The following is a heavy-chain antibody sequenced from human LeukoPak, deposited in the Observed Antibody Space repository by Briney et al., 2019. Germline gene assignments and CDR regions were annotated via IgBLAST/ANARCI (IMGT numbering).Heavy chain of an antibody. CDR1: GFTFSAYG. D-gene: IGHD3-22*01. V-gene: IGHV3-30*02. CDR3: ARALYDSSGYCLDY. J-gene: IGHJ4*02. CDR2: IRYDGSIK. Sequence: GGSLRLSCAASGFTFSAYGMHWVRQGPGKGLEWVTYIRYDGSIKYYIDSVKGRFTISRDNSKNTLYLQMNSLRAEDTAVYYCARALYDSSGYCLDYWGQGTLVTVSS.